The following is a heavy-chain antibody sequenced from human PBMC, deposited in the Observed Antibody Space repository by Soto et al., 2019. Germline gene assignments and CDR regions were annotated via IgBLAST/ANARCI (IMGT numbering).Heavy chain of an antibody. V-gene: IGHV4-31*03. J-gene: IGHJ5*02. D-gene: IGHD3-22*01. CDR2: IYYSGST. CDR1: GGSISSGGYY. CDR3: ARGSYYDSSGYYGP. Sequence: SETQSLTCTVSGGSISSGGYYWSWIRQHPGKGLEWIGYIYYSGSTYYTPSLKSRVTISVDTSKNQFSLKLSSVTAADTAVYYCARGSYYDSSGYYGPWGQGTLVTVSS.